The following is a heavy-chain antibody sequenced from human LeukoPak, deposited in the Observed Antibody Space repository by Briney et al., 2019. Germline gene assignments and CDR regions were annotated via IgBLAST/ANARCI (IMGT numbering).Heavy chain of an antibody. CDR1: GFTFSSYG. CDR3: ARVSRWELPHDAFDI. CDR2: ISYDGSNK. J-gene: IGHJ3*02. D-gene: IGHD1-26*01. V-gene: IGHV3-30*03. Sequence: PGRSLRLSCAASGFTFSSYGMHWVRQAPGRGLEWVAVISYDGSNKYYADSVKGRFTISRDNSKNTLYLQMNSLRAEDTAVYYCARVSRWELPHDAFDIWGQGTMVTVSS.